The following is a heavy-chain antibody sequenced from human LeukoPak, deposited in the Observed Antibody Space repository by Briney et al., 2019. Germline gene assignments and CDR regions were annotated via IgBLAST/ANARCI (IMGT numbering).Heavy chain of an antibody. CDR1: GYTFTGYY. D-gene: IGHD6-19*01. Sequence: ASVKVSCKASGYTFTGYYMHWVRQAPGQGLEWMGIINPSGGSTSYAQKFQGRVTMTRDMSTSTVYMELSSLRSEDTAVYYCARDSGTRGWYTYWGQGTLVTVSS. J-gene: IGHJ4*02. V-gene: IGHV1-46*01. CDR2: INPSGGST. CDR3: ARDSGTRGWYTY.